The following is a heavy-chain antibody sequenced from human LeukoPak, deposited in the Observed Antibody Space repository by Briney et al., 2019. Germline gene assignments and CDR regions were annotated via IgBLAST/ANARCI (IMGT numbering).Heavy chain of an antibody. CDR2: IGGGGST. J-gene: IGHJ5*02. D-gene: IGHD2-15*01. CDR3: AKQWWQLARFDP. Sequence: GGSLRLSCTASEFTFSSYSMTWVRQAPGKGLEWVSGIGGGGSTYYADSVKGRFTISRDNSKNTLHLQMNSLRVEDTAVYYCAKQWWQLARFDPWGQGTLVTVSS. CDR1: EFTFSSYS. V-gene: IGHV3-23*01.